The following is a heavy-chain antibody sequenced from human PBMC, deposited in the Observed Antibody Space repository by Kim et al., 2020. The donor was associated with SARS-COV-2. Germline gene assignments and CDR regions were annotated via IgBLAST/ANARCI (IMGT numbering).Heavy chain of an antibody. V-gene: IGHV4-39*01. Sequence: SETLSLTCTVSGGSISSSSNYWGWIRQPPGKGLEWIGSIYYSGSTYYNPSLKSRVTISVDTSKNQFSLKLSSVTAADTAVDYCAAWGGYDYRFDYWGQGT. CDR1: GGSISSSSNY. CDR2: IYYSGST. D-gene: IGHD5-12*01. J-gene: IGHJ4*02. CDR3: AAWGGYDYRFDY.